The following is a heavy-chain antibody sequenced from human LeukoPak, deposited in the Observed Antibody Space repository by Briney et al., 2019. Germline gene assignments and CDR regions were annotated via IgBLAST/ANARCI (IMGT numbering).Heavy chain of an antibody. J-gene: IGHJ4*02. V-gene: IGHV3-15*01. D-gene: IGHD3-3*01. CDR1: GFTFSSAW. Sequence: GGSLRLSCAASGFTFSSAWMSWVRQAPGKGLEWVGRIKSKTDGGTTDYAAPVKGRFTISRDDSKNTLYLQMNSLKTEDTAVYYCTATYYDFWSGEFDYWGQGTLVTVSS. CDR3: TATYYDFWSGEFDY. CDR2: IKSKTDGGTT.